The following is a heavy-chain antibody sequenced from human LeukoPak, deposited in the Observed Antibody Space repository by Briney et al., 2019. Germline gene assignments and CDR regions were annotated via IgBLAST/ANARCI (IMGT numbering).Heavy chain of an antibody. V-gene: IGHV3-53*01. Sequence: AGGSLRLSCAASGFTVSSNYMSWVRQAPGKGLEWVSVVYSGGSTYYADSVKGRFTISRDNSKNTLYLQMNSLRAEDTAVYYCARDLRFDPWGQGTLVTVSS. CDR1: GFTVSSNY. CDR2: VYSGGST. J-gene: IGHJ5*02. CDR3: ARDLRFDP.